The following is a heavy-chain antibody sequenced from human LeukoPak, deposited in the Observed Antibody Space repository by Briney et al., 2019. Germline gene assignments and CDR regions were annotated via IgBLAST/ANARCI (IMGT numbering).Heavy chain of an antibody. J-gene: IGHJ4*02. V-gene: IGHV3-30*04. CDR3: ARDLSPVVRASPMGY. CDR2: ITYDGYYK. D-gene: IGHD3-10*01. CDR1: GFIFSSYA. Sequence: GRSLRLSCAASGFIFSSYAMNWVRRAPGKGLEWVALITYDGYYKYYSDSVKGRFTISSDTSKNTLYLQMNSLRAEDTAVYYCARDLSPVVRASPMGYWGQGTLVTVSS.